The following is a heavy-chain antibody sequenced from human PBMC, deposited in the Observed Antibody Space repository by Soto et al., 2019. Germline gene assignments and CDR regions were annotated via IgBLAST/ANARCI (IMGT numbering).Heavy chain of an antibody. J-gene: IGHJ5*02. CDR3: ARGYDSSGYVWFDP. CDR1: GGSISSGGYY. D-gene: IGHD3-22*01. V-gene: IGHV4-31*03. CDR2: IYYSGST. Sequence: SQTLSLPCTVSGGSISSGGYYWSWIRQHPGKGLEWIGYIYYSGSTYYNPSLKSRVTISVDTSKNQFSLKLSSVTAADTAVYYCARGYDSSGYVWFDPWGQGTLVTVSS.